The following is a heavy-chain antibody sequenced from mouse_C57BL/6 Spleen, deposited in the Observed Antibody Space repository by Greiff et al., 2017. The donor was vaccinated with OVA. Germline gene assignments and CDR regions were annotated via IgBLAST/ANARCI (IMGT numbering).Heavy chain of an antibody. Sequence: VQLQQPGAELVRPGSSVQLSCKASGYTFTSYWMDWVKQRPGQGLEWIGNIYPSDSETHYNQKFKDKATLTVDKSSSTAYMQLSSLTSEDSAVYYCARFYYDSYYYAMDYWGQGTSVTVSS. V-gene: IGHV1-61*01. CDR1: GYTFTSYW. CDR2: IYPSDSET. D-gene: IGHD2-4*01. J-gene: IGHJ4*01. CDR3: ARFYYDSYYYAMDY.